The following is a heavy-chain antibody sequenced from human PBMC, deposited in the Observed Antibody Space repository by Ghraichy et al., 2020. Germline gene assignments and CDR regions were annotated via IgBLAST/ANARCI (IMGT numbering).Heavy chain of an antibody. CDR3: AADLSSGSYRQYWYFDL. CDR1: GFTFTSSA. J-gene: IGHJ2*01. V-gene: IGHV1-58*02. Sequence: SVKVSCKASGFTFTSSAMQWVRQARGQRLEWIGWIVVGSGNTNYAQKFQERVTITRDMSTSKAYMELSSLRSEDTAVYYCAADLSSGSYRQYWYFDLWGRGTRVTLPP. D-gene: IGHD1-26*01. CDR2: IVVGSGNT.